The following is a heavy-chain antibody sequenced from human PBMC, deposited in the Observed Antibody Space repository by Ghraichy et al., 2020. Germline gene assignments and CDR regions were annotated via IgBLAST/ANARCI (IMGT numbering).Heavy chain of an antibody. CDR2: ISYSGST. Sequence: SQTLSLTCTVSGGSSSSYYWSWIRQPPGKGLECIGYISYSGSTNYNPSLKSRVIMSVDMSKDQFSLKLSSVVAADTAVYYCARAGYSTSWYVGPLDYWGQGTLVTVSS. D-gene: IGHD6-13*01. V-gene: IGHV4-59*01. CDR3: ARAGYSTSWYVGPLDY. CDR1: GGSSSSYY. J-gene: IGHJ4*02.